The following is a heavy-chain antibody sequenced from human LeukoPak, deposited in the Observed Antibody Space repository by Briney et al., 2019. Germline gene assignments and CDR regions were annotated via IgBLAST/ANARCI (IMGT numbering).Heavy chain of an antibody. CDR3: ASFNTMVRGDQDY. V-gene: IGHV4-59*01. CDR2: IYYSGST. Sequence: SEALSLTCTVSGGSISSYYWSWIRQPPGQGLEWIGYIYYSGSTTYNPSLKSRVTISVDTSKNQFSLKLSSVTAADTAVYYCASFNTMVRGDQDYWGQGTLVTVSS. J-gene: IGHJ4*02. CDR1: GGSISSYY. D-gene: IGHD3-10*01.